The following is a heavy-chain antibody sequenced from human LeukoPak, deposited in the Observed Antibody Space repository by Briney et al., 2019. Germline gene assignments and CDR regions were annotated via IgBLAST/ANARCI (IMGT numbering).Heavy chain of an antibody. CDR1: GGSISTYSYY. CDR3: ARNPRNSYGYDAFDV. J-gene: IGHJ3*01. V-gene: IGHV4-39*01. CDR2: IYYSGST. Sequence: SETLSLTCTVSGGSISTYSYYWGWIRPPPGKGLEWIGSIYYSGSTYYNPSLKSRVTISVDTSKNQFSLRLSSVTATDTAVYYCARNPRNSYGYDAFDVWGQGTMVTVSS. D-gene: IGHD5-18*01.